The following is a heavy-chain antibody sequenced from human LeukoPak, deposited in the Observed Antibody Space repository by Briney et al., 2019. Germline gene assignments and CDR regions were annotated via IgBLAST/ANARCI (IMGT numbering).Heavy chain of an antibody. CDR1: GFILTSNW. J-gene: IGHJ4*02. CDR3: APIGVGY. V-gene: IGHV3-74*01. D-gene: IGHD2-8*01. Sequence: PGGSLRLSCAASGFILTSNWHWVRQAPGKGLVWVSRISSDGSSRSYADSVKGRFTISRDNAKNMLYLQMNRLRVEDTAVYYCAPIGVGYWGQGTLVTVSS. CDR2: ISSDGSSR.